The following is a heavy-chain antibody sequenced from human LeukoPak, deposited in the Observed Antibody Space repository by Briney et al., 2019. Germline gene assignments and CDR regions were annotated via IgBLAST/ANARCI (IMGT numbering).Heavy chain of an antibody. CDR1: GGSISNAAYY. CDR2: IYYSGST. J-gene: IGHJ4*02. Sequence: SSETLSLTCTVSGGSISNAAYYWSWIRQHPGKGLEWIGYIYYSGSTYYNPSLKSRVTISVDTSKNRFSLELSSVTAADTAVYYCARHRYWTPYYFDYWGQGTLVTVSS. V-gene: IGHV4-31*03. D-gene: IGHD2-15*01. CDR3: ARHRYWTPYYFDY.